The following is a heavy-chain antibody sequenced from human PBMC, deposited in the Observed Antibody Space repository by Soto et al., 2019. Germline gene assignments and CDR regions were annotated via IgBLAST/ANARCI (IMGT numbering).Heavy chain of an antibody. V-gene: IGHV4-59*01. D-gene: IGHD1-26*01. Sequence: SETLSITCTVSGGSISSYYWSWIRQPPGKGLEWIGYIYYSGSTNYNPSLKSRVTISVDTSKNQFSLKLSSVTAADTAVYYCARVMRLGATPGGFAYRGQGTLVTVSS. CDR1: GGSISSYY. J-gene: IGHJ4*02. CDR2: IYYSGST. CDR3: ARVMRLGATPGGFAY.